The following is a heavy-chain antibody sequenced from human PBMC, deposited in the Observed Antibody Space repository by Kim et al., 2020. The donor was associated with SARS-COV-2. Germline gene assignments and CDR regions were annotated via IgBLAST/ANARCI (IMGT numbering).Heavy chain of an antibody. V-gene: IGHV1-69*13. CDR2: IIPIFGTA. CDR1: GGTFSSYA. Sequence: SVKVSCKASGGTFSSYAISWVRQAPGQGLEWMGGIIPIFGTANYAQKFQGRVTITADESTSTAYMELSSLRSEDTAVYYCAREKNGDSTPLMDVWGQGTTVTVSS. J-gene: IGHJ6*02. D-gene: IGHD4-17*01. CDR3: AREKNGDSTPLMDV.